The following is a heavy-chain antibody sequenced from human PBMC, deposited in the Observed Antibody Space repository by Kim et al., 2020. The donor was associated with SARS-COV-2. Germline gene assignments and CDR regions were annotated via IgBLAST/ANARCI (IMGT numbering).Heavy chain of an antibody. V-gene: IGHV1-2*04. CDR2: INPNSGGT. CDR1: GYTFTGYY. J-gene: IGHJ6*02. Sequence: ASVKVSCKASGYTFTGYYMHWVRQAPGQGLEWMGWINPNSGGTNYAPKFQGWVTITRDTSISTAYMELSRLRSDDTAVYYCARGGGIVARLGDGGHYYYGMDVWGQGTTVTVS. D-gene: IGHD5-12*01. CDR3: ARGGGIVARLGDGGHYYYGMDV.